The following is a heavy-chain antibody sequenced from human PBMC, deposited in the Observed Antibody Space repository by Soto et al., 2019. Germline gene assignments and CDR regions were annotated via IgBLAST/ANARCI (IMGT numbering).Heavy chain of an antibody. CDR2: IYPGDSDT. J-gene: IGHJ6*02. D-gene: IGHD6-13*01. Sequence: GESLKISCKGSGYSFTSYWIGWVRQMPGKGLEWMGIIYPGDSDTRYSPSFQGQVTISADKSISTAYLQWSSLKASDTAMYYCARSIAAAGTRYHYYGMDVWGQGTTVTVSS. V-gene: IGHV5-51*01. CDR3: ARSIAAAGTRYHYYGMDV. CDR1: GYSFTSYW.